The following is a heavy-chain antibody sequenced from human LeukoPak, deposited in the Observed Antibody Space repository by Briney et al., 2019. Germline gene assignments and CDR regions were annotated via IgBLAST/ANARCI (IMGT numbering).Heavy chain of an antibody. Sequence: GGSLRLSCAASGFTFSSYAMHWVRQAPGKGLEWVAVISYDGSNKYYADSVKGRFTISRDNSKNTLYLQMNSLRAEDTAVYYCARGRVRWDYYGSGSYYTGYFDYWGQGTLVTVSS. CDR1: GFTFSSYA. J-gene: IGHJ4*02. V-gene: IGHV3-30-3*01. D-gene: IGHD3-10*01. CDR3: ARGRVRWDYYGSGSYYTGYFDY. CDR2: ISYDGSNK.